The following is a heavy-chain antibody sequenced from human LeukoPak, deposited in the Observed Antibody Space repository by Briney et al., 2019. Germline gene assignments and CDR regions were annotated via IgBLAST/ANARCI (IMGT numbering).Heavy chain of an antibody. CDR2: IDQDGSEQ. J-gene: IGHJ5*02. CDR1: GFTFGSYW. Sequence: PEGSLRLSCAASGFTFGSYWMTWVRQAPGKGLEWVADIDQDGSEQYYVDSVKGRFTISRDNAKNSLYLQINSLRAEDTAVYYCARGIASGIDFFDPWGQGTLVTVSS. CDR3: ARGIASGIDFFDP. V-gene: IGHV3-7*01. D-gene: IGHD6-13*01.